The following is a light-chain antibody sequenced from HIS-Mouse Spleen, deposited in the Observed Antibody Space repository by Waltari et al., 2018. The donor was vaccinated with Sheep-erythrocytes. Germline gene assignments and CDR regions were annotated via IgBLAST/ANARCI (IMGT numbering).Light chain of an antibody. Sequence: DIVMTQSPDSLAVSLGERATIKCKSSQSVLYSSNNKNYLAWYHQKPGQPPKLLIYWASTRESGVPDRFSGSGSGTDFTLTISSLQAEDVAVYYCQQYYSTLTFGGGTKVEIK. CDR1: QSVLYSSNNKNY. J-gene: IGKJ4*01. V-gene: IGKV4-1*01. CDR2: WAS. CDR3: QQYYSTLT.